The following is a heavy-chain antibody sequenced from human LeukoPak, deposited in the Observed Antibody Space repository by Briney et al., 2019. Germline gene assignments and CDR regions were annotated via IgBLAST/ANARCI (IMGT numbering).Heavy chain of an antibody. D-gene: IGHD3-3*01. CDR2: IYYSGST. V-gene: IGHV4-39*01. Sequence: SETLSLTCTVSGGSISSSNYYWGWIRQPPGKGLEWIGSIYYSGSTYYNPSLKSRVTISVDTSKNQFSLKLSSVTAADTAVYYRARQGITIFGVVIIGYFDYWGQGTLVTVSS. CDR1: GGSISSSNYY. J-gene: IGHJ4*02. CDR3: ARQGITIFGVVIIGYFDY.